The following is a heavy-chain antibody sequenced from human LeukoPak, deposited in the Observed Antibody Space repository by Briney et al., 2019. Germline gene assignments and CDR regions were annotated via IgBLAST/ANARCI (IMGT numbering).Heavy chain of an antibody. V-gene: IGHV3-9*01. Sequence: GRSLRLSCAASGFTFEDYAMHWVRQPPGKDLEWVSGISWNSGSIVYADSVKGRFTISRDNAKNSLFLQMNSLGVEDTAVYYCARDPNDYFYGLDVWGPGTTVTVSS. CDR2: ISWNSGSI. J-gene: IGHJ6*02. CDR1: GFTFEDYA. CDR3: ARDPNDYFYGLDV.